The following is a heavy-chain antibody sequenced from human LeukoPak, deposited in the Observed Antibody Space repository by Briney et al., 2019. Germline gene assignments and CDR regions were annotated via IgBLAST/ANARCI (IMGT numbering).Heavy chain of an antibody. CDR3: ARDGGGYSSSWYVY. CDR2: IYHSGST. CDR1: GGSISSSNW. Sequence: NPSETLSLTCAVSGGSISSSNWWSWVRQPPGKGLEWIGEIYHSGSTNYNPSLKSRVPISVDKSKNQFSLKLSSVTAADTAVYYCARDGGGYSSSWYVYWGQGTLVTVSS. J-gene: IGHJ4*02. V-gene: IGHV4-4*02. D-gene: IGHD6-13*01.